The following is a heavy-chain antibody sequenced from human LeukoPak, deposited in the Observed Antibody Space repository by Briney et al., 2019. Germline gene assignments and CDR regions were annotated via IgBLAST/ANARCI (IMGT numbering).Heavy chain of an antibody. V-gene: IGHV3-9*01. CDR2: ISWNSGSI. D-gene: IGHD6-19*01. J-gene: IGHJ4*02. Sequence: GGSLRLSCAASGFTFDDYAMHWVRQAPGKGLEWVSGISWNSGSIGYADSVKGRFTISRDNAENSLYLQMNSLRAEDTALYYCARTVAGYFDYWGQGTLVTVSS. CDR3: ARTVAGYFDY. CDR1: GFTFDDYA.